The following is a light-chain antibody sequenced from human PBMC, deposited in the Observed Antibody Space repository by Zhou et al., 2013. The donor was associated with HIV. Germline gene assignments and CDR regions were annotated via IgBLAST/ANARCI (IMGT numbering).Light chain of an antibody. CDR3: QKYDNAPWT. CDR1: QDISKW. CDR2: TAS. J-gene: IGKJ1*01. Sequence: DIQMTQSPSSVSASLGDRVTITCRASQDISKWSAWFQQKPGKVPNLLIYTASILQSGVPSRFSGRRSGTEFTLTISGLQPEDVATYYCQKYDNAPWTFGQGTRVEI. V-gene: IGKV1-27*01.